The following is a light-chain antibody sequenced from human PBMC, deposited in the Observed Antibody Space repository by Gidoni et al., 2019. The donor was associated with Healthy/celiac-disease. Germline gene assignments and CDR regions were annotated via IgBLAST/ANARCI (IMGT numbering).Light chain of an antibody. J-gene: IGKJ3*01. CDR3: QQYGSSFFT. Sequence: DIVFTQSPGTLSLSPGERATLSCTASQCVSSSYLAWYQQKPGQAPRLLIYGASRRATGIPDRFSGSGSGTDFTLTISRLEPEDFAVYYCQQYGSSFFTFGPGTKVDIK. CDR2: GAS. V-gene: IGKV3-20*01. CDR1: QCVSSSY.